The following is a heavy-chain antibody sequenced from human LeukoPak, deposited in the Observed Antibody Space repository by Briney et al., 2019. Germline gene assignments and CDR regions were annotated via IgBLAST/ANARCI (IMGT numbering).Heavy chain of an antibody. V-gene: IGHV5-51*01. D-gene: IGHD3-22*01. CDR2: IYPGDSET. Sequence: GESLKISCRASGYIFTNYRIGWVRQMPGKGLEWMGIIYPGDSETTNSPSFQGQVTISADKSIRAAYLQWDTLKASDTAMYYCARLDEGFYYDGTGFNLWGQGTLVTVSS. J-gene: IGHJ4*02. CDR3: ARLDEGFYYDGTGFNL. CDR1: GYIFTNYR.